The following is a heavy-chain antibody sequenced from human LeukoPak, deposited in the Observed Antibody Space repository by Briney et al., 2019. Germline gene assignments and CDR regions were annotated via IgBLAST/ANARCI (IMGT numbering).Heavy chain of an antibody. V-gene: IGHV3-74*01. Sequence: PGGSLRLSCAASGFTFSSNWMHWVRQTPGKGLVWVSRINSDGTSTSYADYVKGRFTISRDNAKNSLYLQMNSLRAEDTAVYYCARGASRDYYDSSGYYPDYWGQGTLVTVSS. D-gene: IGHD3-22*01. CDR2: INSDGTST. CDR3: ARGASRDYYDSSGYYPDY. J-gene: IGHJ4*02. CDR1: GFTFSSNW.